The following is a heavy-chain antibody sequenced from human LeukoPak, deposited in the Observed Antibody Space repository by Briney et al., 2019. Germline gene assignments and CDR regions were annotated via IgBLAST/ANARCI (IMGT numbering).Heavy chain of an antibody. J-gene: IGHJ4*02. CDR1: GGTFSSYA. D-gene: IGHD5-18*01. CDR3: ARPDEDRGYSYGYNY. Sequence: SVKVSCKASGGTFSSYAISWVRQAPGEGLEWMGGIIPIFGTANYAQKFQGRVTITADESTSTAYMELSSLRSEDTAVYYCARPDEDRGYSYGYNYWGQGTLVTVSS. CDR2: IIPIFGTA. V-gene: IGHV1-69*13.